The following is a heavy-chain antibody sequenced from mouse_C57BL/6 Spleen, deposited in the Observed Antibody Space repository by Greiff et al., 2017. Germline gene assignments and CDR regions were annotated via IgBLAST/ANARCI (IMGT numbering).Heavy chain of an antibody. J-gene: IGHJ2*01. Sequence: QVQLQQSGAELARPGASVKLSCKASGYTFTSYGISWVKQRTGQGLEWIGEIYPRSGNTHYNEKFKGKATLTADKSSSTAYMELRSLTSEDSAVYFCARSPGTAQATGYYFDYWGQGTTLTVSS. D-gene: IGHD3-2*02. CDR3: ARSPGTAQATGYYFDY. CDR2: IYPRSGNT. CDR1: GYTFTSYG. V-gene: IGHV1-81*01.